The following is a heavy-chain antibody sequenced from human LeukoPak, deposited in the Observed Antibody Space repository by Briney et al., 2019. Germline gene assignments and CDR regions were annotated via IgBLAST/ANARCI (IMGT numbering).Heavy chain of an antibody. CDR2: ITPHNGGT. J-gene: IGHJ4*02. CDR1: GYTFTGYY. CDR3: ARGRQYGDYYFDY. V-gene: IGHV1-18*04. Sequence: ASVKVSCKASGYTFTGYYIHWVRQAPGQGLEWMGWITPHNGGTNYAQKLQGRVTMTTDTSTSTAYMELRSLRSDDTAVYYCARGRQYGDYYFDYWGQGTLVTVSS. D-gene: IGHD4-17*01.